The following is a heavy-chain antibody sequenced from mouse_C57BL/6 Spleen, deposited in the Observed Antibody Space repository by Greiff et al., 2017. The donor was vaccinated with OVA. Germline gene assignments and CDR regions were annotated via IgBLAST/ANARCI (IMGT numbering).Heavy chain of an antibody. D-gene: IGHD2-3*01. J-gene: IGHJ2*01. V-gene: IGHV1-26*01. CDR2: INPNNGGT. Sequence: EVQLQQSGPELVKPGASVKISCKASGYTFTDYYMNWVKQSHGKSLEWIGDINPNNGGTSYNQKFKGKATLTVDKSSSTAYMELRSLTSEDSAVDYCARPIYDGYLYYFDYWGQGTTLTVSS. CDR1: GYTFTDYY. CDR3: ARPIYDGYLYYFDY.